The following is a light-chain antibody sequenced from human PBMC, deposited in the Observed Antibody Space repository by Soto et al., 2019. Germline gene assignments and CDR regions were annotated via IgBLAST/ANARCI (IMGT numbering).Light chain of an antibody. V-gene: IGKV3-11*01. CDR1: QAVSTY. CDR2: DAS. CDR3: QRRLLWPQT. Sequence: VLTQSPATLSLSPGERATLSCRASQAVSTYVAWYQHKPGQAPRLLIYDASNRATGVPFRFSGSGSGTDFNHTVSSLEPEDFAVYYCQRRLLWPQTLGQGTKVEL. J-gene: IGKJ1*01.